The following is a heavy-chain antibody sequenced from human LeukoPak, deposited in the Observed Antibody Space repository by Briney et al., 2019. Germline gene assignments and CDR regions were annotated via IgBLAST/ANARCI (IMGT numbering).Heavy chain of an antibody. V-gene: IGHV1-18*01. Sequence: ASVNVSCKASGHTFSTYGISWVRQAPGQGLEWMGWISAYNGNTKYAQKVQGRVTMTTDTSTSTAYMELRSLRSDDTAVYYCARVPGSRYYYDSSGYLDYWGQGALVTVSS. J-gene: IGHJ4*02. CDR1: GHTFSTYG. D-gene: IGHD3-22*01. CDR2: ISAYNGNT. CDR3: ARVPGSRYYYDSSGYLDY.